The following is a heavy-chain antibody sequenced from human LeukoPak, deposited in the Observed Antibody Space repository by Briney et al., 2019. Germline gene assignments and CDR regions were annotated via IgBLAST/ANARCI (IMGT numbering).Heavy chain of an antibody. D-gene: IGHD3-16*01. CDR1: GGSFSNYY. J-gene: IGHJ3*02. CDR2: IFYSGDT. Sequence: SETLSLTCTVSGGSFSNYYWTWIRQSPGRGLEWIGYIFYSGDTNYNPSLKSRVTMSLDTSKNQFSLRLNSVTAADTAVYYCARDQLGDAVDIWGQGTMVTVSS. CDR3: ARDQLGDAVDI. V-gene: IGHV4-59*01.